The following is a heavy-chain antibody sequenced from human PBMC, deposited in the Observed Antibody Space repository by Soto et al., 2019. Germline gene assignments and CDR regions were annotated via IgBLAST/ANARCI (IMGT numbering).Heavy chain of an antibody. CDR1: GYTFTSYG. D-gene: IGHD6-6*01. J-gene: IGHJ5*02. CDR3: ARALYSSSSRFWFDP. V-gene: IGHV1-18*04. Sequence: QVQLAQSGAEVKKPGASVKVSCKASGYTFTSYGISWVRQAPGQGLEWMGWISPYNGNTNYAQKLQVRVTMTTDTPTRTAYMELRSLRSDDTAVYYCARALYSSSSRFWFDPWGQGTLVTVSS. CDR2: ISPYNGNT.